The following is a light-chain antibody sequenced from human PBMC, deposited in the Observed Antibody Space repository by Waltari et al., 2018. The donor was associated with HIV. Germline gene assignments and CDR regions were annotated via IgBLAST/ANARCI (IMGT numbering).Light chain of an antibody. V-gene: IGLV1-40*01. CDR1: SSNVGTGYD. J-gene: IGLJ3*02. CDR3: QSYDSSLSDWV. CDR2: GET. Sequence: QSVLTQPPSVSGAPGQRVTISCTGSSSNVGTGYDVHWYQQLPGTAPKLLIYGETNRPSGVPDRFAGSKSGTSASLAITGLLAEDEADYYCQSYDSSLSDWVFGGGTKLSVL.